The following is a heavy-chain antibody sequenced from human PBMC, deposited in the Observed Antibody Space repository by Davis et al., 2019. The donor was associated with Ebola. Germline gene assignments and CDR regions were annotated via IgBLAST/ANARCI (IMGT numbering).Heavy chain of an antibody. Sequence: HTGGSLRLSCEASGFTINTHAMNWVRQSPGKGLVWVSRIYSDGSSTTYADSVKGRFTISRDNAKNTLYLQMNSLRAEDTAVYYCARGGYYTQIYYYHGMDVWGQGTTVTVSS. D-gene: IGHD3-22*01. CDR1: GFTINTHA. V-gene: IGHV3-74*01. CDR2: IYSDGSST. CDR3: ARGGYYTQIYYYHGMDV. J-gene: IGHJ6*02.